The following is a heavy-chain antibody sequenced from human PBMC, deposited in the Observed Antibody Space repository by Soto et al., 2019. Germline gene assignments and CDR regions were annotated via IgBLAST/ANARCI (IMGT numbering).Heavy chain of an antibody. V-gene: IGHV1-18*04. CDR2: FSAYNGNT. CDR3: ARESIMVERRKGVYGMDV. CDR1: GYTFTSYG. D-gene: IGHD1-1*01. J-gene: IGHJ6*02. Sequence: QVQLVQSGAEVKKPGASVKVSCKASGYTFTSYGISWVRQAPGQGLEWMGWFSAYNGNTNYAQKLQGRVTMTTDTSTSTAYMELRSLRSDDTAVYYCARESIMVERRKGVYGMDVWGQGTTVTVSS.